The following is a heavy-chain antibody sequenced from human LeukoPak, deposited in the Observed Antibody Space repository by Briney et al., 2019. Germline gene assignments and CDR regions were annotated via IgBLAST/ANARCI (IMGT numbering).Heavy chain of an antibody. V-gene: IGHV3-43*02. CDR3: AKDSLYDFWSGYYTGIESGYYYGMDV. J-gene: IGHJ6*02. Sequence: GGSLTLSCAASGFTFDDYALHWVRQAPGTGLEWVSLISGDGGSTYYADSVKGRFTISRDNSKNSLYLQMNSLRTEDTALYYCAKDSLYDFWSGYYTGIESGYYYGMDVWGQGTTVTVSS. D-gene: IGHD3-3*01. CDR2: ISGDGGST. CDR1: GFTFDDYA.